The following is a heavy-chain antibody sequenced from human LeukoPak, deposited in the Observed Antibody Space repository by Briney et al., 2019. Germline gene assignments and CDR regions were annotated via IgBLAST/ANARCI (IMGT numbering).Heavy chain of an antibody. CDR3: ASSRSGWIYFDY. V-gene: IGHV3-30*15. J-gene: IGHJ4*02. Sequence: GGSLRLSCAASGFTFSSYAMHWVRQAPGKGLEWVAVISYDGNNKYYADSVKGRFTISRDNSKNTLYLQMSSPRVEDTAVYYCASSRSGWIYFDYWGQGTLVTVSS. D-gene: IGHD6-19*01. CDR2: ISYDGNNK. CDR1: GFTFSSYA.